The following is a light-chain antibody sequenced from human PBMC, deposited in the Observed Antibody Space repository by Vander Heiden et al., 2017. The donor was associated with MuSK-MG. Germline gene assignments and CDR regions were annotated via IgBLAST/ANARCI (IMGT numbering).Light chain of an antibody. V-gene: IGLV1-40*01. CDR2: GNS. CDR1: SPNIGAGYD. CDR3: QSYDSSLSGSGV. Sequence: QSVLTQPPSVSGAPGQTVTFSCTGRSPNIGAGYDVHWYQQQPGTAPKLLIYGNSNRPSGVPDRFSGSKSGTSASLAITGLQAEDEEDYYCQSYDSSLSGSGVFGGGTKLTVL. J-gene: IGLJ3*02.